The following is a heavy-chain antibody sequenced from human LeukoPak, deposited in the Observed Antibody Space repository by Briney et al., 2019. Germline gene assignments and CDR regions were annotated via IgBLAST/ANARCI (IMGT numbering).Heavy chain of an antibody. V-gene: IGHV3-23*01. Sequence: GGSLRLSCAASGFTFSSYAMSWVRQAPGKGLEWVSAISGSGGSTYYADSVKGRFTISRDNSKNTLYLQMNSLRAEDTAVFYCAKVLRYFDWLPPFDYWGQGTPVTVSS. J-gene: IGHJ4*02. CDR3: AKVLRYFDWLPPFDY. CDR2: ISGSGGST. D-gene: IGHD3-9*01. CDR1: GFTFSSYA.